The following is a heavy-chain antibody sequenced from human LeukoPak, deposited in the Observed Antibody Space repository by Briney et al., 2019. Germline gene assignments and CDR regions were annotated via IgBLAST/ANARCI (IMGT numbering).Heavy chain of an antibody. CDR1: GYTFINYA. J-gene: IGHJ4*02. CDR3: ARNTVFGVVVFDY. D-gene: IGHD3-3*01. Sequence: GASVKVSCKTSGYTFINYAVSWVRQAPGQGLEWMGWVTSDTGNTNYAQKFRGRVTLTTDKSTTTAYMELNNLRSDDTAVYYCARNTVFGVVVFDYWGQGTLVTVSS. CDR2: VTSDTGNT. V-gene: IGHV1-18*01.